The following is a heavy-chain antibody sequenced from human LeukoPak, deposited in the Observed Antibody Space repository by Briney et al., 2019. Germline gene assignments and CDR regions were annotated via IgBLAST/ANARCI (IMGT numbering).Heavy chain of an antibody. CDR1: GFTFSSYG. CDR3: ARDQRTVTTFLGYYYYGMDV. V-gene: IGHV3-33*01. J-gene: IGHJ6*02. CDR2: IWYDGSNK. Sequence: PGGSLRLSCAASGFTFSSYGMHWVRQAPGKGLEWVAVIWYDGSNKYYADSVKGRFTISRDNSRNTLYLQMNSLRAEDTAVYYCARDQRTVTTFLGYYYYGMDVWGQGTTVTVSS. D-gene: IGHD4-17*01.